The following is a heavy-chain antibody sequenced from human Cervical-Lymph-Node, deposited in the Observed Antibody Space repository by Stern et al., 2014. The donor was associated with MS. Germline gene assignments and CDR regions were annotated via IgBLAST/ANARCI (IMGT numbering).Heavy chain of an antibody. D-gene: IGHD6-13*01. CDR3: ARPITGADHAFDY. V-gene: IGHV7-4-1*02. CDR1: GYTFNRYA. CDR2: INTNSGNP. Sequence: VQLVESGSEMKRPGASVKVSCRASGYTFNRYAINWVRQAPGQGLEWMGWINTNSGNPTYARGFAGRFVFSLDTSVSTTYLQITSLKAEDTAVYYCARPITGADHAFDYWGQGTLVTVSS. J-gene: IGHJ4*02.